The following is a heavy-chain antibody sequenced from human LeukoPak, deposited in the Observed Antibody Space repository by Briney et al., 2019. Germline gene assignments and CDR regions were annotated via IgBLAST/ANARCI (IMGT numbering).Heavy chain of an antibody. CDR2: IYYSGST. CDR1: GGSINSYY. D-gene: IGHD2-2*01. CDR3: ARAHIVVVPAVAAFDI. J-gene: IGHJ3*02. V-gene: IGHV4-59*01. Sequence: PSETLFLTCTVSGGSINSYYWSWIRQPPGKVLEWIGYIYYSGSTNYNPSLKSRVTISVDTSKNQFSLKLSSVTAADTAVYYCARAHIVVVPAVAAFDIWGQGTMVTVSS.